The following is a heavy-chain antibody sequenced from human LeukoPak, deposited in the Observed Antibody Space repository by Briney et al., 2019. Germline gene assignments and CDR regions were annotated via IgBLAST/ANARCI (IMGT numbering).Heavy chain of an antibody. D-gene: IGHD3-22*01. CDR3: AKDHYYDSSGHFDY. Sequence: GGSLRLSCAASGFTFSDYYMSWIRQAPGKGLEWVSYISSSGSTIYYADSVKGRFTISRDNAKNSLYLQMNSLRAEDMALYYCAKDHYYDSSGHFDYWGQGTLVTVSS. CDR1: GFTFSDYY. CDR2: ISSSGSTI. V-gene: IGHV3-11*01. J-gene: IGHJ4*02.